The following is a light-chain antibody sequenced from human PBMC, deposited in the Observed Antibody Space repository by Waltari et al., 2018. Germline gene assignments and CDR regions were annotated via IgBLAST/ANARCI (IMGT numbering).Light chain of an antibody. CDR3: QEGSSTSWL. Sequence: DLQMSQSTSCLSASVGNKVPNGCRASQDIRSWLAWYKQRPGRAPEILIFGSSNLESGVPTRFSGSGSGTDFTLTISCLQPEDFATYYCQEGSSTSWLFGQGTKVEFK. CDR1: QDIRSW. CDR2: GSS. V-gene: IGKV1-12*01. J-gene: IGKJ1*01.